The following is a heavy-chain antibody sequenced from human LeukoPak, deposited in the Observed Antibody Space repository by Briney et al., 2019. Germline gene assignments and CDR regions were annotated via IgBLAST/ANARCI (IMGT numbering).Heavy chain of an antibody. Sequence: SGTLSLTCAVSGGSISSSNWWSWVRQPPGKGQEWIGQIYHSGSTNYNPSLKSRVAISLDKSKNQFSLNLNSVTAADTAVYYCARAGQGYCSSTSCYLSLDYWGQGTLVTVSS. CDR1: GGSISSSNW. CDR3: ARAGQGYCSSTSCYLSLDY. D-gene: IGHD2-2*01. V-gene: IGHV4-4*02. J-gene: IGHJ4*02. CDR2: IYHSGST.